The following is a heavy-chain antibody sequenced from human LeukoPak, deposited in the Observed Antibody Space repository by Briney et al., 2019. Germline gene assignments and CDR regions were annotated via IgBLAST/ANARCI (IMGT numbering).Heavy chain of an antibody. Sequence: IPSETLSLTCIVSGGSISSYYWSWIRQPAGKGLEWIGRIYTSGSTNYNPSLKSRVTMSVDTSKNQFSLRLSSVTAADTAVYYCARVNTYYYGSGMTFYFDYWGQGTLVTVSS. V-gene: IGHV4-4*07. CDR3: ARVNTYYYGSGMTFYFDY. D-gene: IGHD3-10*01. CDR2: IYTSGST. J-gene: IGHJ4*02. CDR1: GGSISSYY.